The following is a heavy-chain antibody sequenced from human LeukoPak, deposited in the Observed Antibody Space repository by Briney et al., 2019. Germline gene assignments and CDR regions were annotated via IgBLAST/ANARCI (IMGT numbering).Heavy chain of an antibody. V-gene: IGHV4-59*01. Sequence: SETLSLTCTVSGGSIGSYYWSWIRQPPGKGLEWIGAIYYSGSTNYNPALKSRVTISVDTSTNQFSLKLTSVTAADTAVYYCVRANYFDYWGQGTLVTVSS. CDR3: VRANYFDY. CDR1: GGSIGSYY. CDR2: IYYSGST. J-gene: IGHJ4*02.